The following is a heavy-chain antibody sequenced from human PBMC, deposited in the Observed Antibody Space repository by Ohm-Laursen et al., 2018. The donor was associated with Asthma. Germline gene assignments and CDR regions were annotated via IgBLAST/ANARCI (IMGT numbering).Heavy chain of an antibody. CDR1: GFTFRSYG. CDR3: AKTPYDFWSGPIDY. J-gene: IGHJ4*02. D-gene: IGHD3-3*01. Sequence: SLRLSCAAAGFTFRSYGMYWVRQAPGKGLEWVAAISYDGSLKFYGDSVKGRFTISRDNSKNTLYMQMNSLRAEDTAVYYCAKTPYDFWSGPIDYWGQGTLVTVSS. CDR2: ISYDGSLK. V-gene: IGHV3-30*18.